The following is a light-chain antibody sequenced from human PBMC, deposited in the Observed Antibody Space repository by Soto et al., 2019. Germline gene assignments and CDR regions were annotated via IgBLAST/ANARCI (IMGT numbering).Light chain of an antibody. CDR3: GSFAGSPVV. CDR2: EVS. J-gene: IGLJ2*01. CDR1: SGDVGGYKF. Sequence: QSALTQPASVSGSPGQSITIYCTGTSGDVGGYKFVSWYQQHPGKAPKLMIYEVSNRPSGVSSRFSGSKSGNTASLTISGLQAEDEADYFCGSFAGSPVVFGGGTKVTVL. V-gene: IGLV2-14*01.